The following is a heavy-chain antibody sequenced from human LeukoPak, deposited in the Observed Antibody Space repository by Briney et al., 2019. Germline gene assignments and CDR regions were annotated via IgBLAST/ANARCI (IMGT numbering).Heavy chain of an antibody. D-gene: IGHD6-13*01. CDR1: GGSITSYY. CDR3: ARRREWKQQLVYFDY. CDR2: LFHSGTR. J-gene: IGHJ4*02. V-gene: IGHV4-59*08. Sequence: PSETLSLTCTVSGGSITSYYWSWIRQPPGKGLEWIGYLFHSGTRRYNPSLKSRVTISADTTKNQIFLTLNSTTAADTAVYYCARRREWKQQLVYFDYWGQGTLATVSS.